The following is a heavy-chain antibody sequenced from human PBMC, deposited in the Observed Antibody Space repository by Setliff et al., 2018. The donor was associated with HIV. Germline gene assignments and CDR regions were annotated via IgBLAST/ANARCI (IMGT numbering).Heavy chain of an antibody. CDR3: ARDNEQMAVPGAVFDY. CDR1: GGSISSSSYY. CDR2: IYYSGST. V-gene: IGHV4-39*07. Sequence: PSETLSLTCTVSGGSISSSSYYWGWIRQPPGKGLEWIGSIYYSGSTYYNPSLKSRVTISVDTSKNQFSLKLSSVTAADTAVYYCARDNEQMAVPGAVFDYWGQGTLVTVS. D-gene: IGHD6-19*01. J-gene: IGHJ4*02.